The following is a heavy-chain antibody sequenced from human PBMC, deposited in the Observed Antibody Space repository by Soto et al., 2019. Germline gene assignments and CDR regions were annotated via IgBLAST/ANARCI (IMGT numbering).Heavy chain of an antibody. CDR3: ARVLLWFADPNWFDP. D-gene: IGHD3-10*01. CDR2: IYYSGST. Sequence: SETLSLTCTVSGGSISSGGYYWSWIRQHPGKGLEWIGYIYYSGSTYYNPSLKSRVTISVDTSKNQFSLKLSSVTAADTAVYYCARVLLWFADPNWFDPWGQGTLVTVSS. V-gene: IGHV4-31*03. CDR1: GGSISSGGYY. J-gene: IGHJ5*02.